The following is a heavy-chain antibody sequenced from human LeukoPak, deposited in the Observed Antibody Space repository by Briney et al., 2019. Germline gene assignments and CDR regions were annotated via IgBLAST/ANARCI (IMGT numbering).Heavy chain of an antibody. D-gene: IGHD5-12*01. J-gene: IGHJ5*02. V-gene: IGHV4-59*01. CDR1: GGSINSYY. CDR3: ARTVSGYYFNA. Sequence: PSETLSLTCTVSGGSINSYYWSGIRQPPGKGLEWIGYVAYSGGTNYNPSLKSRVIMSVDTSKNQFSLKLSSVTAADTAVYYCARTVSGYYFNAWGPGTLVTVSS. CDR2: VAYSGGT.